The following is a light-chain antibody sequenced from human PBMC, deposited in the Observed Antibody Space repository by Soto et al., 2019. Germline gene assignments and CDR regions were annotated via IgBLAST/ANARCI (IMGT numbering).Light chain of an antibody. CDR2: EVN. CDR3: TSYAGGNNV. CDR1: SSDVGGYNY. V-gene: IGLV2-8*01. J-gene: IGLJ1*01. Sequence: QSVLTQPPSASGSPGKSVTISCTGTSSDVGGYNYVSWYQQYPDKVPKLMIYEVNKRPSGVPDRFSGSKSGNTASLTISGLQADDEADYYCTSYAGGNNVFGTGTKLTVL.